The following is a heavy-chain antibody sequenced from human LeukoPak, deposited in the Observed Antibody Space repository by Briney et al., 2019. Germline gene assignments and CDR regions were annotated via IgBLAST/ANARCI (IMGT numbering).Heavy chain of an antibody. CDR2: IKSKSDGGTT. D-gene: IGHD4-17*01. V-gene: IGHV3-15*01. CDR3: ATEYYGAYNF. J-gene: IGHJ4*02. Sequence: GGSLRLSCSASGFTFNDAWMSWVRQAPGKGLEWVGRIKSKSDGGTTDYAAPVKGRFTISRDDSKNTLYLQMNSLKTEDTAVYFCATEYYGAYNFWGQGTLVTVSS. CDR1: GFTFNDAW.